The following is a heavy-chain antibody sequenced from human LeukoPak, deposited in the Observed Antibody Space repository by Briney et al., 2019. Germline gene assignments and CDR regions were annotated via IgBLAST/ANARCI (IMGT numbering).Heavy chain of an antibody. CDR1: GFTFSDYY. CDR3: AKRLAYSSSWYYFDY. Sequence: GGSLRLSCAASGFTFSDYYMSWIRQAPGKGLEWVSYISSSGSTIYYADSVKGRFTISRDNAKNSLYLQMNSLRAEDTAVYYCAKRLAYSSSWYYFDYWGQGTLVTVS. CDR2: ISSSGSTI. J-gene: IGHJ4*02. V-gene: IGHV3-11*01. D-gene: IGHD6-13*01.